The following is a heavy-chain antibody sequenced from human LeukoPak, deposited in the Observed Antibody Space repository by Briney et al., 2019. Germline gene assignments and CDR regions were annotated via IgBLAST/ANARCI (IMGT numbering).Heavy chain of an antibody. D-gene: IGHD2-15*01. CDR1: GGTFSSYA. CDR2: IIPIFGTA. J-gene: IGHJ4*02. CDR3: ATSYCSGGSCYSGVGGY. Sequence: SVKVSCKASGGTFSSYAISWVRQAPGQGLEWMGRIIPIFGTANYAQKFQGRVTITTDESTSTAYTELSSLRSEDTAVYYCATSYCSGGSCYSGVGGYWGQGTLVTVSS. V-gene: IGHV1-69*05.